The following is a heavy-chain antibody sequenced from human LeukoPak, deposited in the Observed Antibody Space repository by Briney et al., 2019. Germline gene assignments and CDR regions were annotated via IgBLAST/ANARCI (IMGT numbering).Heavy chain of an antibody. J-gene: IGHJ3*02. D-gene: IGHD3-10*01. CDR2: IYYSGST. V-gene: IGHV4-39*07. CDR3: ARAAGGAHAFDI. Sequence: SETLSLTCTVSGGSISSSSYYWGWIRQPPGKGLEWIGSIYYSGSTYYNPSLKSRVTISVDTSKNQFSLKLSSVTAADTAVYYCARAAGGAHAFDIWGQGTKVTVSS. CDR1: GGSISSSSYY.